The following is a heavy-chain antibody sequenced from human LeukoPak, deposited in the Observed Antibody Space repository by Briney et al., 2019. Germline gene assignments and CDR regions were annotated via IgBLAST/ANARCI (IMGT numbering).Heavy chain of an antibody. CDR3: ARERYDADFDY. D-gene: IGHD3-3*01. Sequence: GGSLRLSCAASGFTFSDYYMSWIRQAPGKGLEWVSYISSSGSTIYYADSVKGRFTISRDNAKNSLYLQMNGLRAEDTAVYYCARERYDADFDYWGQGTLVTVSS. CDR2: ISSSGSTI. J-gene: IGHJ4*02. V-gene: IGHV3-11*01. CDR1: GFTFSDYY.